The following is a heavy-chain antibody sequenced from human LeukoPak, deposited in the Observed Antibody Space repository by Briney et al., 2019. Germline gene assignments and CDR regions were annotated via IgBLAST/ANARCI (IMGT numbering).Heavy chain of an antibody. J-gene: IGHJ5*02. V-gene: IGHV4-59*01. CDR3: ARVGCSSTSCYPPNWFDP. Sequence: PSETLSLACTVSGGSISSYYWSWIRQPPGKGLEWIGYIYYSGSTNYNPSLKSRVTISVDTSKNQFSLKLSSVTAADTAVYYCARVGCSSTSCYPPNWFDPWGQGTLVTVSS. D-gene: IGHD2-2*01. CDR2: IYYSGST. CDR1: GGSISSYY.